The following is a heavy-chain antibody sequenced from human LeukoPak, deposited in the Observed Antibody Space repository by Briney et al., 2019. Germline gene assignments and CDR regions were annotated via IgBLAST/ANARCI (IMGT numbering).Heavy chain of an antibody. Sequence: PGGSLRLSCAASGFTFSSYAMHWVRQAPGKGLEWVAVISYDGSNKYYADSVKGRFTISRDNSKNTLYLQMNSLGAEDTAVYYCAKDLQWIQLWFGPPDYWGQGTLVTVSS. D-gene: IGHD5-18*01. V-gene: IGHV3-30-3*01. CDR1: GFTFSSYA. J-gene: IGHJ4*02. CDR3: AKDLQWIQLWFGPPDY. CDR2: ISYDGSNK.